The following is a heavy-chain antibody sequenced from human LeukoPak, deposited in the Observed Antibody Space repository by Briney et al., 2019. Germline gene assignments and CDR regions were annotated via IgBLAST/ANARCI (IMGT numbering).Heavy chain of an antibody. Sequence: GGSLRLSCAASGFSFNSYWMHWVRQAPGKGLEWVSAISGSGGSTYYADSVKGRFTISRDNSKNTLYLQMNSLRAEDTAVYYCAKDPADIVVVVAATAFDYWGQGTLVTVSS. J-gene: IGHJ4*02. D-gene: IGHD2-15*01. CDR3: AKDPADIVVVVAATAFDY. CDR2: ISGSGGST. CDR1: GFSFNSYW. V-gene: IGHV3-23*01.